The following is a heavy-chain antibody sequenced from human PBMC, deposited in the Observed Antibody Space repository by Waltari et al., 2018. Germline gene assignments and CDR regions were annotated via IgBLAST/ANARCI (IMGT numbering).Heavy chain of an antibody. D-gene: IGHD2-2*03. V-gene: IGHV4-38-2*01. CDR2: IYHDGTT. Sequence: QVQLQESGPGLVKSSETLSLTCDVSGYAVNSGFYWGWIRQAPGKGLEWVATIYHDGTTFYNPSLKSRLSVSMDTSKNQISLTLKSVTAADTALYYCSRQVLGYCTSAACCRLESWGQGTLVTVSS. CDR3: SRQVLGYCTSAACCRLES. J-gene: IGHJ4*02. CDR1: GYAVNSGFY.